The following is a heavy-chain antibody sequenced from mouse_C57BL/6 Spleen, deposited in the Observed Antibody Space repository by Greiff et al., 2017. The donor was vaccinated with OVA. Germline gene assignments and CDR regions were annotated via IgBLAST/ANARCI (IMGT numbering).Heavy chain of an antibody. CDR3: ARSGGNYPAWFAY. CDR1: GYAFSSYW. J-gene: IGHJ3*01. CDR2: IYPGDGDT. D-gene: IGHD2-1*01. Sequence: QVQLQQSGPELVKPGASVKISCKASGYAFSSYWMNWVKQRPGKGLEWIGRIYPGDGDTNYNGKFKGKATLTADKSSSTAYMQLSSLTSEDSAVYFCARSGGNYPAWFAYWGQGTLVTVSA. V-gene: IGHV1-82*01.